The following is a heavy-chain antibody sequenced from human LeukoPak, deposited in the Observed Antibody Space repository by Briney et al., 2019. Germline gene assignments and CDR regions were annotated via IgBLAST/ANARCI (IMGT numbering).Heavy chain of an antibody. J-gene: IGHJ5*02. CDR1: GYSFTSYW. D-gene: IGHD1-1*01. CDR3: ARDNSMEDTAWWFDP. CDR2: IYPGDSDT. V-gene: IGHV5-51*01. Sequence: RGESLKISCKGSGYSFTSYWIGWVRQMPGKGLEWMGIIYPGDSDTRYSPSFQGQVTISADKSISTAYLQWSSLKASDTAMYYCARDNSMEDTAWWFDPWGQGTLVTVSS.